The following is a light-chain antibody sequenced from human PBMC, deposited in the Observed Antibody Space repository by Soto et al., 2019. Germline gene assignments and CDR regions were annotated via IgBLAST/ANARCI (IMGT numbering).Light chain of an antibody. J-gene: IGKJ4*01. V-gene: IGKV3-11*01. Sequence: EIVLTQSPATLSLSPGERATLSCRASQSVSSYLAWYQQKPGQAPRLLIYDASNRASGIPARFSGSGSGTDFTLTISSLEPEDFAVYYCQHRSDWPLTFGGGTKVEIK. CDR2: DAS. CDR1: QSVSSY. CDR3: QHRSDWPLT.